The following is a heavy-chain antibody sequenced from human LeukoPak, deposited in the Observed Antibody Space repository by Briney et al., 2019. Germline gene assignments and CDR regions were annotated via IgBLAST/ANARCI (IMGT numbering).Heavy chain of an antibody. V-gene: IGHV1-46*01. CDR3: ARGSGYSSGWSRQYSQH. CDR2: INPSGGST. CDR1: GYTFTGYY. J-gene: IGHJ1*01. D-gene: IGHD6-19*01. Sequence: ASVKVSCKASGYTFTGYYMHWVRQAPGQGLEWMGIINPSGGSTSYAQKFQGRVTMTRDTSTSTVYMELSSLRSEDTAVYYCARGSGYSSGWSRQYSQHWGQGTLVTVSS.